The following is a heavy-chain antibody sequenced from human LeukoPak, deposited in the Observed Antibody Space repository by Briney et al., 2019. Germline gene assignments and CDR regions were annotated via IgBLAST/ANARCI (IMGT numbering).Heavy chain of an antibody. CDR1: GGSISSSSYY. V-gene: IGHV4-39*01. D-gene: IGHD5-24*01. J-gene: IGHJ4*02. Sequence: SETLSLTCTVSGGSISSSSYYWGWIRQPPGKGLERIGSIYYSGSTYYNPSLKSRVTISVDTSKNQFSLKLSSVTAADTAVYYCASTRDGYNYAMYYFDYWGQGTLVTVSS. CDR3: ASTRDGYNYAMYYFDY. CDR2: IYYSGST.